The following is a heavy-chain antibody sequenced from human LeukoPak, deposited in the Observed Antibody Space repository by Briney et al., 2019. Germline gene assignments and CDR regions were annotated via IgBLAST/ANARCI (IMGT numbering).Heavy chain of an antibody. J-gene: IGHJ5*02. CDR3: ATSEYSSGWYWFDP. Sequence: GGSLRLSCAASGFTFSSYGMHWVRQAPGKGLEWVAFIRYDGSNKYYADSVKGRFTISRDNSKNTLYLQMNSLRAEDTAVYYCATSEYSSGWYWFDPWGQGTLVTVSS. CDR2: IRYDGSNK. CDR1: GFTFSSYG. D-gene: IGHD6-19*01. V-gene: IGHV3-30*02.